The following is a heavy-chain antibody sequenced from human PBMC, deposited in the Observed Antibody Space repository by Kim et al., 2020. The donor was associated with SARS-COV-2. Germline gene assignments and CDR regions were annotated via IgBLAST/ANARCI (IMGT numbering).Heavy chain of an antibody. CDR1: GGSISSSNW. J-gene: IGHJ3*02. CDR3: AKGPYLGSDAFDI. V-gene: IGHV4-4*02. Sequence: SETLSLTCAVSGGSISSSNWWSWVRQPPGKGLEWIGEIYHSGSTNYNPSLKSRVTISVDKSKNQFSLKLSSVTAADTAVYYCAKGPYLGSDAFDIWGQGTMVTVSS. CDR2: IYHSGST.